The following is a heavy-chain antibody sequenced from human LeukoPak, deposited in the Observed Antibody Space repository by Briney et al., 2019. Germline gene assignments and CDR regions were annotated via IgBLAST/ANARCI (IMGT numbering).Heavy chain of an antibody. CDR3: ARDDSSGYYWGDVAFDI. CDR2: INHSGST. J-gene: IGHJ3*02. D-gene: IGHD3-22*01. V-gene: IGHV4-34*01. CDR1: GGSFSGYY. Sequence: SETLSLTCAVYGGSFSGYYWSWIRQPPGKGLEWIGEINHSGSTNYNPSLKSRVTISVDTSKNQFSLKLSSVTAADTAVYYCARDDSSGYYWGDVAFDIWGQGTMVTVSS.